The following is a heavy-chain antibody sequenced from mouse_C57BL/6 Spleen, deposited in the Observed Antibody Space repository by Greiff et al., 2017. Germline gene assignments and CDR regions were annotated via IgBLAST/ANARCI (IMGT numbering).Heavy chain of an antibody. J-gene: IGHJ4*01. CDR2: ISDGGSYT. V-gene: IGHV5-4*03. CDR3: ARAYYYGSSYDYAMDY. CDR1: GFTFSSYA. Sequence: EVKLVESGGGLVKPGGSLKLSCAASGFTFSSYAMSWVRQTPEKRLEWVATISDGGSYTYYPDNVKGRFTISRDNAKNNLYLQMRHLKSEDTAMYYCARAYYYGSSYDYAMDYWGQGTSVTVSS. D-gene: IGHD1-1*01.